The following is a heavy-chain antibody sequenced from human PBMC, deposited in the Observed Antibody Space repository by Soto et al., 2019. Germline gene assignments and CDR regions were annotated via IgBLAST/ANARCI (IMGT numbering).Heavy chain of an antibody. Sequence: PGWSLRLSCAASGFTVSSNYMSWVRQAPGNGLEWVSVIYSGGSTYYADSVKGRFTISRDNSKNTLYLQMNSLRAEDTAVYYCARELRYFDWSHDYYGMDVWGQGTTVTVSS. D-gene: IGHD3-9*01. V-gene: IGHV3-66*01. CDR2: IYSGGST. J-gene: IGHJ6*02. CDR1: GFTVSSNY. CDR3: ARELRYFDWSHDYYGMDV.